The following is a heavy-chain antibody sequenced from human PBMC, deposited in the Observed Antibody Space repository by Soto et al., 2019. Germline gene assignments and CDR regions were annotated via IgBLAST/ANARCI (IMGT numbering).Heavy chain of an antibody. Sequence: ASVKVSCKASGYTFTSYGISWVRQAPGQGLEWMGWISAYNGNTNYAQKLQGRVTMTTDTSTSTAYMELRSLRSDDTAVYYCARVRVTGYSSSWWTDFDYWGQGTLVTVSS. CDR1: GYTFTSYG. V-gene: IGHV1-18*01. D-gene: IGHD6-13*01. J-gene: IGHJ4*02. CDR2: ISAYNGNT. CDR3: ARVRVTGYSSSWWTDFDY.